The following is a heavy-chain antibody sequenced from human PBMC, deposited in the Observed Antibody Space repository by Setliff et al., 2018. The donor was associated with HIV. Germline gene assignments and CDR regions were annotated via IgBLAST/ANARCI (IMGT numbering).Heavy chain of an antibody. CDR1: GYPLTELS. Sequence: ASVKVSCKVSGYPLTELSMHWVRQAPGKGREGMGDFEPEDGETIYAQKLQGRVTMTEDTSTDTAYMELGSLRSEDTAVYYCATDRVLGYCSSTSCSNAFDIWGQGTMVTVSS. V-gene: IGHV1-24*01. J-gene: IGHJ3*02. D-gene: IGHD2-2*01. CDR2: FEPEDGET. CDR3: ATDRVLGYCSSTSCSNAFDI.